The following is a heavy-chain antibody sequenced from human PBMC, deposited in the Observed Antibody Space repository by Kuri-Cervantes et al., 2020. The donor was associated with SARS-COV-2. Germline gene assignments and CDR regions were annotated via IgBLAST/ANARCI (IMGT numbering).Heavy chain of an antibody. V-gene: IGHV4-4*07. CDR2: IYTSGST. Sequence: ESLKISCTVSGGSISSYYWSWIRQPAGKGLEWIGRIYTSGSTYYKPSLKSRATITADTSKNQFSLRLSSVTAADTAVYYCARGINDYADYGLDHWGQGTLVTVSS. J-gene: IGHJ4*02. CDR1: GGSISSYY. CDR3: ARGINDYADYGLDH. D-gene: IGHD4-17*01.